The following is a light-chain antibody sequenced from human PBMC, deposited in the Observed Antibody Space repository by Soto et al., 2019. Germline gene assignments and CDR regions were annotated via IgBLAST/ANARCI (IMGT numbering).Light chain of an antibody. Sequence: EIVLTQSPGTLCLSPGERATLSCRASQSVSSYLAWYQQKPGQAPRLLIYDASNRATGIPARFSGSGSGTDFTLTISSLEPEDFAVYYCQQRSNWPFTFGGGTKVDIK. CDR3: QQRSNWPFT. V-gene: IGKV3-11*01. CDR1: QSVSSY. J-gene: IGKJ4*01. CDR2: DAS.